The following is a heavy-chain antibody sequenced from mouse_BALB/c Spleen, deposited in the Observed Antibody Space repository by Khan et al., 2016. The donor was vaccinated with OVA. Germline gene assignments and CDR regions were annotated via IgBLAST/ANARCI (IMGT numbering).Heavy chain of an antibody. J-gene: IGHJ4*01. V-gene: IGHV2-6-1*01. CDR1: GFSLTNYG. Sequence: VKLLESGPGLVAPSQSLSITCTISGFSLTNYGVHWVRQPPGKGLEWLVVIWSDGSTTYNSALTSRLTITKDNSKSQVFLKMNSLQTDDTAIYFCARQPYYHYNVMDYWGQGISVTVSS. D-gene: IGHD2-10*01. CDR2: IWSDGST. CDR3: ARQPYYHYNVMDY.